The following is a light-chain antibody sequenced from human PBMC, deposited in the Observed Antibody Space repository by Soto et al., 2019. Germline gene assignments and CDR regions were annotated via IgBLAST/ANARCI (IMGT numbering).Light chain of an antibody. J-gene: IGLJ2*01. CDR1: SSDVGCYNY. CDR3: SSYAGSNNGV. V-gene: IGLV2-8*01. CDR2: EVS. Sequence: QSALTQPPSASGSPGQSVTISCTGTSSDVGCYNYVSLYQQHPGKAPKLMIYEVSKRPSGVPDRFSDSKSGNTASLTVSGRQAEDEADYYCSSYAGSNNGVFGGGTKLTLL.